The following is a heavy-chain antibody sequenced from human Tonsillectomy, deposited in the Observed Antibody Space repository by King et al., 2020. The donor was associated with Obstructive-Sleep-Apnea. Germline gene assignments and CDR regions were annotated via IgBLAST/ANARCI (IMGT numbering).Heavy chain of an antibody. J-gene: IGHJ4*02. CDR1: GFTFGDYA. CDR3: TRDLEGPDSSGYSWGY. V-gene: IGHV3-49*03. D-gene: IGHD3-22*01. Sequence: VQLVESGGGLVQPGRSLRLSCTGSGFTFGDYALSWFRQAPGKGLEWVGFIRSKVYGGATEYAAFVIGRFTISRNASRGIVYLPMNSLQIEDTALYYCTRDLEGPDSSGYSWGYWGQGTLVTVSS. CDR2: IRSKVYGGAT.